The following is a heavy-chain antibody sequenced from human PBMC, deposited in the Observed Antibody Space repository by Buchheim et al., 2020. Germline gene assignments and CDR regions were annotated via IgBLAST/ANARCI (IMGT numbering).Heavy chain of an antibody. Sequence: EVQLVESGGGLVQPGGSLRLSCAASGFSFSSHWMSRVRQAPGKGLEWVAKIKNDGSDKWYVDSVKGRFTISKDNAKNSLFLQMNSLRAEDMAVYYCVRDHWFSFDYWGQGTL. J-gene: IGHJ4*02. CDR1: GFSFSSHW. CDR2: IKNDGSDK. CDR3: VRDHWFSFDY. V-gene: IGHV3-7*01. D-gene: IGHD3-9*01.